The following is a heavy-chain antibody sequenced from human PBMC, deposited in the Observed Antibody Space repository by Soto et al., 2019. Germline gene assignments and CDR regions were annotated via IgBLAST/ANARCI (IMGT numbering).Heavy chain of an antibody. CDR2: IYYSGIT. CDR3: ARPRDVYSTSGAFDI. D-gene: IGHD2-2*01. CDR1: GDSIRNSYY. V-gene: IGHV4-59*12. J-gene: IGHJ3*02. Sequence: SETLSLTCTVSGDSIRNSYYWNWIRQPPGKGLDWIGYIYYSGITYYNPSLKSRVTMSVDPPKNQFSLTLTSVTATDTAVYYCARPRDVYSTSGAFDIWGQGTMVTVSS.